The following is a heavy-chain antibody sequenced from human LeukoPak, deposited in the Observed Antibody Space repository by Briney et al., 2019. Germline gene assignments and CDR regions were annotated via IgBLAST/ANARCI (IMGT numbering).Heavy chain of an antibody. CDR1: GYTFTNYY. CDR3: ARGYSYGYVDY. V-gene: IGHV1-46*01. D-gene: IGHD5-18*01. CDR2: INPSGGST. Sequence: AAVKVSCTASGYTFTNYYMDWVRQAPGQGLEWMGVINPSGGSTRYAQKFQCRVTMTRATSTSTVYMDLSSLRSEDTAVYYCARGYSYGYVDYCGQGTLVTVSS. J-gene: IGHJ4*02.